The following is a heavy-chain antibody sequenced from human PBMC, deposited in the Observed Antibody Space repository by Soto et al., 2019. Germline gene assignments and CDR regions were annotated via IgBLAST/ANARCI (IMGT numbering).Heavy chain of an antibody. CDR1: GFTFSSYG. Sequence: QVQLVESGGGVVQPGRSLRLSCAASGFTFSSYGMHWVRQAPGKGLEWVAVIWYDGSNKYYADSVKGRFTISRDNSKNTLYLQMNSLRAEDTAVYYCERSEVTTRYNYFDYWGQGTLVTVSS. J-gene: IGHJ4*02. V-gene: IGHV3-33*01. D-gene: IGHD4-17*01. CDR2: IWYDGSNK. CDR3: ERSEVTTRYNYFDY.